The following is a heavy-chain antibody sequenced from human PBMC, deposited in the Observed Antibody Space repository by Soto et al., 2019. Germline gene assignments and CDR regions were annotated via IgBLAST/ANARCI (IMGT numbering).Heavy chain of an antibody. Sequence: ASVKVSCKASGYTFTSYGISWVRQAPGQGLERMGWISAYNGNTNYAQKLQGRVTMTTDTSTSTAYMELRSLRSDDTAVYYCASSLSDGDSSYAFDIWGQGTMVTVSS. CDR2: ISAYNGNT. J-gene: IGHJ3*02. V-gene: IGHV1-18*01. D-gene: IGHD6-13*01. CDR1: GYTFTSYG. CDR3: ASSLSDGDSSYAFDI.